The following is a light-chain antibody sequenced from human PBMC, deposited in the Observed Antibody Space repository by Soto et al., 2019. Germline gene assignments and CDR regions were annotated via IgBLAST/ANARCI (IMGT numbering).Light chain of an antibody. CDR2: EVS. V-gene: IGLV2-14*01. Sequence: LTQPASVSGSPGQSITISCTGTSSDVGGYDYVSWYQLHPGKAPKLMVFEVSNRPSGVSYRFSGSKSGNTASLTISGLQAEDEADYFCSSYSISTAYLFGTGTKV. CDR3: SSYSISTAYL. CDR1: SSDVGGYDY. J-gene: IGLJ1*01.